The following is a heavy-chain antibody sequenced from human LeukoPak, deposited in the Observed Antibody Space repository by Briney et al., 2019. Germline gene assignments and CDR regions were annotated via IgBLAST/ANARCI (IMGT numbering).Heavy chain of an antibody. Sequence: ASVKVSCKASGGTFSSYAISWVRQAPGQGLEWMGGIIPIFGTANYAQKFQGRVTITADKSTSTAYMELSSLRSEDMAVYYCARNLWFGELSYWGQGTLVTVSS. CDR3: ARNLWFGELSY. J-gene: IGHJ4*02. CDR2: IIPIFGTA. D-gene: IGHD3-10*01. V-gene: IGHV1-69*06. CDR1: GGTFSSYA.